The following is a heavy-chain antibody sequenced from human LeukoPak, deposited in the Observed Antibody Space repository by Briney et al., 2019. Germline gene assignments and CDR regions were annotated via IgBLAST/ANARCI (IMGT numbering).Heavy chain of an antibody. CDR2: ISWNSGSI. D-gene: IGHD3-10*01. CDR3: AKDTVLRGVILYYFDY. CDR1: GFTFDDYA. Sequence: GGSLRLSCAASGFTFDDYAMHWVRQAPGKGLEWVSGISWNSGSIGYADSVKGRFTISRDNAKNSLYLQMNSLRVEDTALYYCAKDTVLRGVILYYFDYWGQGTLVTVSS. J-gene: IGHJ4*02. V-gene: IGHV3-9*01.